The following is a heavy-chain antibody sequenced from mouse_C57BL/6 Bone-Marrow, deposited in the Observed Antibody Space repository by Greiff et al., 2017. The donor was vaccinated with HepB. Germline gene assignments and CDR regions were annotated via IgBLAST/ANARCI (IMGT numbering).Heavy chain of an antibody. CDR1: GLNIKDDY. J-gene: IGHJ3*01. CDR3: TTYCGNYWFAY. V-gene: IGHV14-4*01. D-gene: IGHD2-1*01. Sequence: VQLQQSGAELVRPGASVKLSCTASGLNIKDDYMHWVKQRPEQGLEWIGWIDPENGDTEYASKFQGKATITADTSSNTAYLQLSSLTSEDTAVYYCTTYCGNYWFAYWGQGNLVTVSA. CDR2: IDPENGDT.